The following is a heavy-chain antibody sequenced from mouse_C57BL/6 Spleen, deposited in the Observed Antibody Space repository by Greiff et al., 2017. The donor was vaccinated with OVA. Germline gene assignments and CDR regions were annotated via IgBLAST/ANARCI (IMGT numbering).Heavy chain of an antibody. CDR3: AKPRDYGYDDDDALWDFDV. CDR2: IWGDGST. Sequence: QVQLQQSGPGLVAPSQSLSITCTVSGFSLTSYGVSWVRQPPGKGLEWLGVIWGDGSTNYHSALISRLSISKDNSKSQVFLKLNSLQTDDTATYYWAKPRDYGYDDDDALWDFDVWGTGTTVTVSS. D-gene: IGHD2-2*01. J-gene: IGHJ1*03. V-gene: IGHV2-3*01. CDR1: GFSLTSYG.